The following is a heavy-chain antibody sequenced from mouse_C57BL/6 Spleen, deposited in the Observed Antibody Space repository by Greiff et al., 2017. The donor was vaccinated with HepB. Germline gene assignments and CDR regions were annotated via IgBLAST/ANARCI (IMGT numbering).Heavy chain of an antibody. J-gene: IGHJ3*01. Sequence: VQLQQSGAELVRPGASVKLSCTASAFNIKDYYMHWVKQRPEQGLEWIGRIDPEDGDTEYAPKFQGKATMTADTSSNTAYLQLSSLTSEDTAVYYCMAIDRFAYWGQGTLVTVSA. D-gene: IGHD1-2*01. V-gene: IGHV14-1*01. CDR2: IDPEDGDT. CDR3: MAIDRFAY. CDR1: AFNIKDYY.